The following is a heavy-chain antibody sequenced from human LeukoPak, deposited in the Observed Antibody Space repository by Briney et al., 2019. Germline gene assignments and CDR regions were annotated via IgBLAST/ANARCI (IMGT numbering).Heavy chain of an antibody. Sequence: SVKVSCKASGGTFSSYAISWVRQAPGQGLEWMGRIIPILGIANYAQKFQGRVTITADKSTSTAYMELSSLRSEDTAVYYCARVEYYYDSSGYSGGYYFDYWGQGTLVTVSS. CDR2: IIPILGIA. V-gene: IGHV1-69*04. J-gene: IGHJ4*02. D-gene: IGHD3-22*01. CDR3: ARVEYYYDSSGYSGGYYFDY. CDR1: GGTFSSYA.